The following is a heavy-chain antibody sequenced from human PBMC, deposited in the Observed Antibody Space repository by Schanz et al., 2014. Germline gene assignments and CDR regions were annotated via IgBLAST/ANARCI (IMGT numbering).Heavy chain of an antibody. CDR3: ARGPDYGSGSYSSY. Sequence: EVQLVESGGGVVHPGGSLRLSCAASGFTFSSYWMHWVRQAPGKGLEWVSSITASGDYMHYADSVKGRFTISRDNARNSLYLQMNNLRVEDTAVYYCARGPDYGSGSYSSYWGQGTLVTVSS. V-gene: IGHV3-21*01. D-gene: IGHD3-10*01. CDR1: GFTFSSYW. J-gene: IGHJ4*02. CDR2: ITASGDYM.